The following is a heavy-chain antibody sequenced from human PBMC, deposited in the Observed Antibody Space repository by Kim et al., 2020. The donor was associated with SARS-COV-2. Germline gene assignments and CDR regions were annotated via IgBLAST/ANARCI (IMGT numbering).Heavy chain of an antibody. CDR3: ARDSDTVAYGMDV. V-gene: IGHV1-46*01. D-gene: IGHD2-21*01. J-gene: IGHJ6*02. Sequence: YAQKFQGRVTMTRDTSTSTVYMELSSLRSEDTAVYYCARDSDTVAYGMDVWGQGTTVTVSS.